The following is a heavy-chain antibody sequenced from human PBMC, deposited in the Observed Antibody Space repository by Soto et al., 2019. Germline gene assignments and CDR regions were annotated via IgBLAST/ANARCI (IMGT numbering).Heavy chain of an antibody. CDR3: AKYCSSTSCLVVYGMDV. V-gene: IGHV3-23*01. J-gene: IGHJ6*02. Sequence: EGQLLESGGGLVQPGGSGRLSCAASGFTFSSYAMSWVRQAPGKGLEWVSAISGSGGTTYYTDSVKGRFTISRDNSKNTLYLQMNSLRVEDTAVYYCAKYCSSTSCLVVYGMDVWGQGTTVTVSS. CDR2: ISGSGGTT. CDR1: GFTFSSYA. D-gene: IGHD2-2*01.